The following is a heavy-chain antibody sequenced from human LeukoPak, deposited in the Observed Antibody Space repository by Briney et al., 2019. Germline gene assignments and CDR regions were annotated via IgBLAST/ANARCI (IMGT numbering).Heavy chain of an antibody. CDR2: ISNSGSLK. CDR3: ARNEGSY. D-gene: IGHD3-10*01. J-gene: IGHJ4*02. CDR1: GFTFSDHY. V-gene: IGHV3-11*01. Sequence: PGGSLRLSCAASGFTFSDHYMSWFRQAPGKGLEWVSYISNSGSLKCYADSVKGRFTISRDNAKNSLYLQMNSLRAEETAVYYCARNEGSYWGQGTLVTVSS.